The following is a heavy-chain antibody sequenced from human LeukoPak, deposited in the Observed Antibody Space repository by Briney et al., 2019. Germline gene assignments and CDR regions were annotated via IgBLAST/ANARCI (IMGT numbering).Heavy chain of an antibody. CDR3: TRAPSIVVINRFDY. CDR1: GFTFGDYA. J-gene: IGHJ4*02. CDR2: IRSKAYGGTT. V-gene: IGHV3-49*04. Sequence: PGGSLRLSCTASGFTFGDYAMSWVRQAPGKGLEWVGFIRSKAYGGTTEYAASVKGRFTISRDDSKSIAYLQMNSLKTEDTAVYYCTRAPSIVVINRFDYWGQGTLVTVSS. D-gene: IGHD3-22*01.